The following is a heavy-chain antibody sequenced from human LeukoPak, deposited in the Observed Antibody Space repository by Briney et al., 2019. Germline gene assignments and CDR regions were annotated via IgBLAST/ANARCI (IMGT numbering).Heavy chain of an antibody. Sequence: GASVKVSCKASGYTFTGYYMHWVRQAPGQGLEWMGWINPNSGGTNYAQKFQGRVTMTRDTSISTAYMELSRLRSDDTAVYHCARALGSYGYSWFDPWGQGTLVTVSS. D-gene: IGHD5-18*01. CDR3: ARALGSYGYSWFDP. CDR2: INPNSGGT. J-gene: IGHJ5*02. CDR1: GYTFTGYY. V-gene: IGHV1-2*02.